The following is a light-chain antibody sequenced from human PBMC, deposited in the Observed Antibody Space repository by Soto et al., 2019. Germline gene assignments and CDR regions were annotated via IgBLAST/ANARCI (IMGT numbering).Light chain of an antibody. Sequence: DIQLTQSPSFLSASVGDRVTITCRASQAIDTYFAWYQKKPGKAPKLLIYAASLLQSGVPSRFSGGGSGTEFTLTINSLQPEDFASYYCQQLNSFPFIFGQGTRLEIK. CDR1: QAIDTY. J-gene: IGKJ5*01. CDR3: QQLNSFPFI. V-gene: IGKV1-9*01. CDR2: AAS.